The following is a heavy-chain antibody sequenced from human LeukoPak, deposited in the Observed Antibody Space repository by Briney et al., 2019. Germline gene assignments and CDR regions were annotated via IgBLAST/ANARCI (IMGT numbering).Heavy chain of an antibody. CDR2: IYHSGST. D-gene: IGHD2-2*01. Sequence: SGTLSLTCAVSGGSISSSNWWSWVRQPPGKGLEWIGEIYHSGSTNYNPSLKSRVTISVDTSKNQFSLKLSSVTAADTAVYYCASQGDIVVVPAFYYMDVWGKGTTVTVSS. V-gene: IGHV4-4*02. CDR3: ASQGDIVVVPAFYYMDV. J-gene: IGHJ6*03. CDR1: GGSISSSNW.